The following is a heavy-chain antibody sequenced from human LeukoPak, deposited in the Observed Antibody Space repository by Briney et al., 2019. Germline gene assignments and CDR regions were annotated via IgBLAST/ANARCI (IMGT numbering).Heavy chain of an antibody. Sequence: GGSLRLSCAASGFTVNSNYMSWVRQAPGKGLEWVSYISSRGSTIYYADSVKGRFTISRDNAKNSLYLQMNSLRAEDTAVYYCARHDTAMATDYGIDVWGQGTTVTVSS. J-gene: IGHJ6*02. V-gene: IGHV3-11*01. CDR2: ISSRGSTI. D-gene: IGHD5-18*01. CDR1: GFTVNSNY. CDR3: ARHDTAMATDYGIDV.